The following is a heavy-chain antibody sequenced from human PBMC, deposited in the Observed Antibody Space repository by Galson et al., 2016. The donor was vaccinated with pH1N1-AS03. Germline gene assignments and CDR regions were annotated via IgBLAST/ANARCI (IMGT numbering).Heavy chain of an antibody. CDR3: VKETSRGAPGGDQ. CDR2: IQNDESYT. D-gene: IGHD3-16*01. CDR1: GFTFRSYG. J-gene: IGHJ1*01. Sequence: GSLRLSCAASGFTFRSYGMHWVRQAPGKGLEWVAFIQNDESYTKYADSVRGRFTISRDNSKNTLYLQMNSLRIEDTAFYYCVKETSRGAPGGDQWGLGTLVTVSS. V-gene: IGHV3-30*02.